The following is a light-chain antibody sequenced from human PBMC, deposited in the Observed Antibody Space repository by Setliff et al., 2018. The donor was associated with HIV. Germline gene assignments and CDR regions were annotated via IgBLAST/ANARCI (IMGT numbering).Light chain of an antibody. CDR3: VLYMGNGVSV. CDR2: STN. V-gene: IGLV8-61*01. Sequence: QTVVTQEPSFSVSPGGTVTPTCGLRSGSVSTGHFPSWYQQTPGQTPRMPIYSTNTRSSGVPDRFSGSILGNRAALTITGAQADDECDYYCVLYMGNGVSVFGGGTKVTVL. J-gene: IGLJ3*02. CDR1: SGSVSTGHF.